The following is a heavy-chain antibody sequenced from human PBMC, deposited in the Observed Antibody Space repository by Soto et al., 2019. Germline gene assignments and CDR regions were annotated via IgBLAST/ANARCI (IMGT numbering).Heavy chain of an antibody. CDR3: ARGIVVVIGPSAPFDY. V-gene: IGHV1-69*13. CDR2: IIPIFGTA. J-gene: IGHJ4*02. D-gene: IGHD3-22*01. CDR1: GGTFSSYA. Sequence: RASVKVSCKASGGTFSSYAISWVRQAPGQGLEWMGGIIPIFGTANYAQKFQGRVTITADESTSTAYMELSSLRSEDTAVYYCARGIVVVIGPSAPFDYWGQGTLVTVSS.